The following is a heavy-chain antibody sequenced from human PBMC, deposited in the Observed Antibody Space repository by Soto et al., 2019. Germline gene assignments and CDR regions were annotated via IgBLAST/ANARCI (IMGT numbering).Heavy chain of an antibody. CDR1: GGTFSSYA. CDR3: ARGRYCSSTSCYNGMDV. J-gene: IGHJ6*02. CDR2: IIPIFGTA. Sequence: ASVKVSCKASGGTFSSYAISWVRQAPGPGLEWMGGIIPIFGTANYAQKFQGRVTITADESTSTAYMELSSLRSEDTAVYYCARGRYCSSTSCYNGMDVWGQGTTVTVSS. V-gene: IGHV1-69*13. D-gene: IGHD2-2*02.